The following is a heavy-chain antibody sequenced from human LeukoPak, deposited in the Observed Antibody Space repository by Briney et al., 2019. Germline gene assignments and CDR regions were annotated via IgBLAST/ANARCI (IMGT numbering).Heavy chain of an antibody. CDR1: GGSISSYY. CDR3: ARGVRGGLVY. J-gene: IGHJ4*02. V-gene: IGHV4-59*01. CDR2: IYYSGST. D-gene: IGHD3-16*01. Sequence: SETLSLTCTVSGGSISSYYWSWIRQPPGKGLEWIGYIYYSGSTNYNPSLKSRVTISVDTSKNQFSLKLSSVTAADTAVYYCARGVRGGLVYWGQGTLVTVSS.